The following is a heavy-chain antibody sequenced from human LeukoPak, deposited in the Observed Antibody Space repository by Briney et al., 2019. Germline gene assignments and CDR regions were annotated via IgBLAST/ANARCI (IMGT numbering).Heavy chain of an antibody. CDR3: ASGSCSGYAFDI. D-gene: IGHD6-19*01. CDR2: IIPIFGKA. Sequence: GASVTVTFTASAATFTFYANSMDRQPPGQGIELMGGIIPIFGKANYAQKFQGRATITADKSTSTPYMDQSSLRSEDTDVYYCASGSCSGYAFDIWGQGTMVTVSS. V-gene: IGHV1-69*06. J-gene: IGHJ3*02. CDR1: AATFTFYA.